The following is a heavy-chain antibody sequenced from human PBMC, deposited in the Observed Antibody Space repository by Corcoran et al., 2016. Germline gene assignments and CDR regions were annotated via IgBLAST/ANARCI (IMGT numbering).Heavy chain of an antibody. CDR1: GYTFTDYQ. V-gene: IGHV1-2*02. CDR3: ATGARYYYDS. D-gene: IGHD3-22*01. Sequence: QVQLVQSGAEVKTPGASVKASCKTSGYTFTDYQIHWVRQAPGQGLEWMGLINPNSGDTRYAQKFKGRVSVTMDTSIRTVYMELNRLRSDDTAIYYCATGARYYYDSWGQGALVTVSS. J-gene: IGHJ5*01. CDR2: INPNSGDT.